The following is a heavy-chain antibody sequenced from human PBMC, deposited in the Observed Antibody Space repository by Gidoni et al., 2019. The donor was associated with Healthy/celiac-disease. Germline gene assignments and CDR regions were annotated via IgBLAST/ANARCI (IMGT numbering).Heavy chain of an antibody. CDR2: IWYDGSNK. Sequence: QVQLVESGGGVVQPGRSLRLSCAASGLTFSSYGLHWVRQAPGKGLEWVAVIWYDGSNKYYADSVKGRFTISRDNSKNTLYLQMNSLRAEDTAVYYCARDTSSPSIPFDIWGQGTMVTVSS. V-gene: IGHV3-33*01. CDR1: GLTFSSYG. CDR3: ARDTSSPSIPFDI. J-gene: IGHJ3*02.